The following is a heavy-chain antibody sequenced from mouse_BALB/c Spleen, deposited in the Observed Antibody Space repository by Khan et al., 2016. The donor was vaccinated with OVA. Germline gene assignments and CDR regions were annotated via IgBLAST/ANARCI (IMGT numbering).Heavy chain of an antibody. J-gene: IGHJ4*01. V-gene: IGHV1-63*01. CDR1: GDAFTNYW. CDR2: IYPGSGNT. Sequence: VQLQQSGAELVRPGTSVNISCKASGDAFTNYWLGWVKQRPGHGLEWIGDIYPGSGNTYYNEKLKGKVTLTADKSSSTAYLQLFNLTSEDSAVYFCARWGMDSWGQGTSVTVSS. CDR3: ARWGMDS.